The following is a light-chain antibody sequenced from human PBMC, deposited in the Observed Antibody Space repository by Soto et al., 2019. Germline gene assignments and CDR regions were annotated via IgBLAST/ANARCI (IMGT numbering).Light chain of an antibody. CDR1: QSVSSN. CDR3: QQARSFPLT. J-gene: IGKJ4*01. V-gene: IGKV3-15*01. Sequence: EKVMTQSPATLYVSPGERATLSCRASQSVSSNLAWYQQKPGQAPRFLIYDASTRATGIPARFTGSGSGTDFTLTITSLQPDDTAIYYCQQARSFPLTFGGGTKVDIK. CDR2: DAS.